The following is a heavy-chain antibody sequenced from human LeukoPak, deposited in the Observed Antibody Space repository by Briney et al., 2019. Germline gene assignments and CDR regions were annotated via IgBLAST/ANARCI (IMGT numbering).Heavy chain of an antibody. CDR3: ASGRLRFLEWLYLDY. CDR1: GFTFSSYA. CDR2: ISYDGSNK. V-gene: IGHV3-30-3*01. Sequence: GRSLRLSCAASGFTFSSYAMHWVRQAPGKGLEWVAVISYDGSNKYYADSVKGRFTISRDNSKNTLYLQMNSLRAEDTAVYYCASGRLRFLEWLYLDYWGQGTLVTVSS. J-gene: IGHJ4*02. D-gene: IGHD3-3*01.